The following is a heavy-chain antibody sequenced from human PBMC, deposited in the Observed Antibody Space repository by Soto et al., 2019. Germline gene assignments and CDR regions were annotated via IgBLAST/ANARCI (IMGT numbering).Heavy chain of an antibody. CDR3: AREGGESSDGLYYFDS. J-gene: IGHJ4*02. V-gene: IGHV4-30-4*01. CDR2: IYYSGNT. D-gene: IGHD3-16*01. Sequence: QVQLQESGPGLVKPSQTLSLTCTVSGGSTSSDNYWSWIRQPPGKGLEWTGHIYYSGNTDYNPSLKRRLAISIDTSKNQFSLKLSSVTAADTAVYFCAREGGESSDGLYYFDSWGQGSLVTVSS. CDR1: GGSTSSDNY.